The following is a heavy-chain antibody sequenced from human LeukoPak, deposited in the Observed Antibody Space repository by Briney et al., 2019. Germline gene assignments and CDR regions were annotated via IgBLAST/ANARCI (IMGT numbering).Heavy chain of an antibody. Sequence: ASVKVSCKASGYTFTSYGISWVRQAPGQGLEWMGWISAYSGDTNYAQKFQGRATMTTDTSTSTAYMELRSLRSDDTAVYYCARDVLGGGSYFDYWGQGTLVTVSS. V-gene: IGHV1-18*01. CDR3: ARDVLGGGSYFDY. CDR1: GYTFTSYG. D-gene: IGHD3-16*01. CDR2: ISAYSGDT. J-gene: IGHJ4*02.